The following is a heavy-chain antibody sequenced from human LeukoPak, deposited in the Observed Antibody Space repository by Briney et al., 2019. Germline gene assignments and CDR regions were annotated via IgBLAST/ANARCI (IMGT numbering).Heavy chain of an antibody. CDR3: ARVSSSGHY. CDR2: ISSSSSTI. Sequence: PSETLSLTCTVSGGSISSSSYYWGWVRQAPGKGLEWVSYISSSSSTIYYADSVKGRFTISRDNAKNSLYLQMNSLRDEDTAVYYCARVSSSGHYWGQGTLVTVSS. J-gene: IGHJ4*02. V-gene: IGHV3-48*02. D-gene: IGHD5-12*01. CDR1: GGSISSSSYY.